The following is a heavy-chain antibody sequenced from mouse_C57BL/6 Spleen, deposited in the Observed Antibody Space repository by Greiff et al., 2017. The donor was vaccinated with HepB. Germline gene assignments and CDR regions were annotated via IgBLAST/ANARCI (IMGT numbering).Heavy chain of an antibody. Sequence: QVQLQQPGAELVRPGSSVKLSCKASGYTFTSYWMHWVKQRPIQGLEWIGNIDPSDSETHYNQKFKDKSTLTVDKSSSTAYMQLSSLTSEDSAVSYWAGYRGSSSYFDYWGQGTTLTVSS. CDR3: AGYRGSSSYFDY. CDR2: IDPSDSET. V-gene: IGHV1-52*01. D-gene: IGHD1-1*01. J-gene: IGHJ2*01. CDR1: GYTFTSYW.